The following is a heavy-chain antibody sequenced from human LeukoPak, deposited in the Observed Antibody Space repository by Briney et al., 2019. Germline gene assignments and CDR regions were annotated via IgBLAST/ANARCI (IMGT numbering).Heavy chain of an antibody. D-gene: IGHD6-19*01. V-gene: IGHV1-8*02. Sequence: GASVKVSCKASGYTFTSYDINWVRQATGQGLEWMGWMNPNSGNTGYAQKFQGRVTMTRDTSISTAYMEMRRLRSDDTAVYYCARLGYSSGSDYWGQGTLVTVSS. CDR1: GYTFTSYD. J-gene: IGHJ4*02. CDR3: ARLGYSSGSDY. CDR2: MNPNSGNT.